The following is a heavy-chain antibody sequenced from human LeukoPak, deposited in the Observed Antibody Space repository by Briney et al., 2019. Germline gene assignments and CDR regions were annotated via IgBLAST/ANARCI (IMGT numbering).Heavy chain of an antibody. V-gene: IGHV4-31*03. D-gene: IGHD3-10*01. CDR1: GGSISSGGYY. CDR3: ARDHGDHDAFDI. J-gene: IGHJ3*02. Sequence: SETLPLTCTVSGGSISSGGYYWSWIRQHPGKGLEWIGYIYYSGSTYYNPSLKSRVTISVDTSKNQFSLKLSSVTAADTAVYYCARDHGDHDAFDIWGQGTMVTVSS. CDR2: IYYSGST.